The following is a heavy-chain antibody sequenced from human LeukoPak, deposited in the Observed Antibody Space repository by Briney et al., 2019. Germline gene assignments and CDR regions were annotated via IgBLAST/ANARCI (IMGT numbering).Heavy chain of an antibody. D-gene: IGHD4-23*01. CDR2: IYTSGST. CDR3: ARLHYGGNYGYYFYYMDV. J-gene: IGHJ6*03. CDR1: GGSISSYY. V-gene: IGHV4-4*07. Sequence: SETLSLSCTDSGGSISSYYWSWIPQPAGKGLEWIGRIYTSGSTNYNPSLKSRVTMSVDTSKNQFSLKLSSVTAADTAVYYCARLHYGGNYGYYFYYMDVWGKGTTVTISS.